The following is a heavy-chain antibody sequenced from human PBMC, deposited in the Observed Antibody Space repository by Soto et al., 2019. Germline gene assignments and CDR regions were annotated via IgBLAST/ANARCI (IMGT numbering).Heavy chain of an antibody. V-gene: IGHV1-3*01. CDR3: ARDVYSPRPRYFDL. CDR2: INAGNGNT. Sequence: ASVKVSCKASGYTFTSYAMHWVRQAPGQRLEWMGWINAGNGNTKYSQKFQGRVTMTTDTSTSTAYMELRSLRSDDTAVYYCARDVYSPRPRYFDLWGRGTLVTVSS. CDR1: GYTFTSYA. D-gene: IGHD6-13*01. J-gene: IGHJ2*01.